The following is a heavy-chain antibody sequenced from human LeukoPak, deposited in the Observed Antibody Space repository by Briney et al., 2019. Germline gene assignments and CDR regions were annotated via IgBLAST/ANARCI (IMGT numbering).Heavy chain of an antibody. V-gene: IGHV3-23*01. CDR3: AKRVTTVTTWAFDY. CDR1: GFTFSNYA. CDR2: INGGGSYT. J-gene: IGHJ4*02. Sequence: GGSLRLSCAASGFTFSNYAMTWVRPPPGKGLEWVSVINGGGSYTAYADSVKGRFTISRDSSKNTLYLQLNSLRAEDTAIYYCAKRVTTVTTWAFDYWGQGTLVTVSP. D-gene: IGHD4-17*01.